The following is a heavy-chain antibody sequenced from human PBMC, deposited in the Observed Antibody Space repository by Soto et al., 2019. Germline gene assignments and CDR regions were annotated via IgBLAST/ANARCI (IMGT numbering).Heavy chain of an antibody. V-gene: IGHV2-5*01. CDR2: IYWSGDE. Sequence: QGTLKESGPTLVKPTQTLTLTCSFSGFSLSTSGVGVGWIRQSPGKALEWLALIYWSGDEHYRPSLKSRLSITKVTGKTHVVLIMANMDPVDTATYYCARGVATLPVFAFDIWGQGTMVTVSS. CDR1: GFSLSTSGVG. D-gene: IGHD6-6*01. CDR3: ARGVATLPVFAFDI. J-gene: IGHJ3*02.